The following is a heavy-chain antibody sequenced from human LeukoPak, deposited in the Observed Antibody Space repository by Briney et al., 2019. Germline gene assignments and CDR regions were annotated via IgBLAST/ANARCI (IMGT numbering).Heavy chain of an antibody. CDR2: IKQDGSEK. D-gene: IGHD6-19*01. V-gene: IGHV3-7*01. CDR3: AGGIAVAGKD. J-gene: IGHJ4*02. Sequence: GGSLRLSCAASGFTFSNYWMSWVRQAPGKGLEWVANIKQDGSEKYYMDSVKGRFTISRDNAKNSLYLQMNSLRAEDTAVYYCAGGIAVAGKDWGQGTLVTVSS. CDR1: GFTFSNYW.